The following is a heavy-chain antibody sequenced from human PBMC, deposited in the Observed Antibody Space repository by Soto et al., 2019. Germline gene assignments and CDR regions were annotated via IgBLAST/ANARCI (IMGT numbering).Heavy chain of an antibody. CDR1: GFRFSDHS. J-gene: IGHJ4*02. CDR3: ARLPKGSTVTS. CDR2: ITSSGDSI. V-gene: IGHV3-48*02. Sequence: EVQLVESGGGSVHPGGSVRLACAASGFRFSDHSMNWVRQAPGKGLEWVSYITSSGDSIYYAASVKGRFTVSRDNAKNSLFLQMNGLRDEDTAVYYCARLPKGSTVTSWGQGTLVTVSS. D-gene: IGHD4-17*01.